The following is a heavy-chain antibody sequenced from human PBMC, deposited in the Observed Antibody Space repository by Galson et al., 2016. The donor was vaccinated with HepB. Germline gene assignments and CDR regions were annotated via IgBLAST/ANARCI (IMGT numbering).Heavy chain of an antibody. CDR2: DSMDGRRK. D-gene: IGHD2/OR15-2a*01. CDR1: GFTFSNYG. J-gene: IGHJ4*02. V-gene: IGHV3-30*18. CDR3: AKRHEYCPVVGCSVDY. Sequence: SLRLSCAASGFTFSNYGMHWVRQAPAKGLEWVAADSMDGRRKFYADSVKGRFTISRDNSNNMLFLQMSSLGADDTAVYYCAKRHEYCPVVGCSVDYWGQGTLVSVSS.